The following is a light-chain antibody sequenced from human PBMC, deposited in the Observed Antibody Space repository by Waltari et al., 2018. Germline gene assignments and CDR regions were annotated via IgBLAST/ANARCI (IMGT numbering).Light chain of an antibody. Sequence: QSVLTQPPSASGTPGQRVTISCSGSSSNIGSYPVNWYQQLPGTAPKLLIYSHNKRPSGVPDRFSGSKSGTSASLAISGLQSEDEADYYCSAWDDSLNAVVFGGGTKLTLL. J-gene: IGLJ2*01. CDR2: SHN. V-gene: IGLV1-44*01. CDR3: SAWDDSLNAVV. CDR1: SSNIGSYP.